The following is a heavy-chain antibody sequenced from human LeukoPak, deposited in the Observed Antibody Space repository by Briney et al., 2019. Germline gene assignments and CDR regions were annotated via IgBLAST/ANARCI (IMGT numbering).Heavy chain of an antibody. V-gene: IGHV3-30*02. Sequence: GGSLRLSCAASGFTFSNYGMHWVRQAPGKGLEWVAFIRYDGSNKYYADSVKGRFTISRDNSKNTLYLQMNSLRAEDTAVYYCAKGPTVFDPPQIWGQGTMVTVSS. J-gene: IGHJ3*02. CDR3: AKGPTVFDPPQI. CDR1: GFTFSNYG. D-gene: IGHD4-17*01. CDR2: IRYDGSNK.